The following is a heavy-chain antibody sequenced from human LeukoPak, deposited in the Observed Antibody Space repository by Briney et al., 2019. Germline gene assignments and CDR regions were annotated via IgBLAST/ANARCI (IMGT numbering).Heavy chain of an antibody. Sequence: SETLSLTCAVSGYSISSGYYWGWIRQPPGQGLEWIGSIYHSGSTYYNPSLKSRVTISVDTSKNQFSLKLSSVTAADTAVYYCARYRSGSYEGRYYFDYWGQGTLVTVSS. D-gene: IGHD1-26*01. CDR3: ARYRSGSYEGRYYFDY. CDR2: IYHSGST. CDR1: GYSISSGYY. V-gene: IGHV4-38-2*01. J-gene: IGHJ4*02.